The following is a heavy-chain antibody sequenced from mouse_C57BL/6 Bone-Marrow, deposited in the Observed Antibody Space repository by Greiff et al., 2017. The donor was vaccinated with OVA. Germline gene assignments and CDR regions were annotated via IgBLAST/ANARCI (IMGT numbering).Heavy chain of an antibody. CDR2: ISYSGST. D-gene: IGHD1-1*01. V-gene: IGHV3-1*01. J-gene: IGHJ3*01. CDR1: GYSITSGYD. Sequence: EVKLVESGPGMVKPSQSLSLTCTVTGYSITSGYDWHWIRHFPGNKLEWMGYISYSGSTNYNPSLKSRISITHDTSKNHFFLKLNSVTTEDTATYYCARGDYGSSWFAYWGQGTLVTVSA. CDR3: ARGDYGSSWFAY.